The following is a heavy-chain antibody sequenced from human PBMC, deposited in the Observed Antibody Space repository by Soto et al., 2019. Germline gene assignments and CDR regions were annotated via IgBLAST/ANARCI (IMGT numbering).Heavy chain of an antibody. D-gene: IGHD3-10*01. J-gene: IGHJ5*02. CDR2: IYYSGST. V-gene: IGHV4-30-4*01. Sequence: SETLSLTCTVSGGSISSGDYYWSWIRQPPGKGLEWIGYIYYSGSTYYNPSLKSRVTISVDTSKNQFSLKLSSVTAADTAVYYCGTDLSYCDALCWCDHWGHGTLVTVCS. CDR3: GTDLSYCDALCWCDH. CDR1: GGSISSGDYY.